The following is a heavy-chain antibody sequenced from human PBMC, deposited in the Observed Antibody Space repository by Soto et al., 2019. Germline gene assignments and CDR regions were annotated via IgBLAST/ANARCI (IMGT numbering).Heavy chain of an antibody. Sequence: PGGSLRLSCAATGFAFSTYAMTWVRQAPGKGLEWVSALSASGASTYYADSVKGRFTISRDNSRNTLYLQMNSLRAEDTAVYYCAKGRGGGTYYFDYWG. CDR2: LSASGAST. D-gene: IGHD2-21*01. J-gene: IGHJ4*01. V-gene: IGHV3-23*01. CDR1: GFAFSTYA. CDR3: AKGRGGGTYYFDY.